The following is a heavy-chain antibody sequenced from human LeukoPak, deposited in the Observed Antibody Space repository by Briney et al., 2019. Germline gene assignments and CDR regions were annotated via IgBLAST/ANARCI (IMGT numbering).Heavy chain of an antibody. CDR2: ISWNSGSI. CDR1: GFTFDDYA. Sequence: QTGGSLRLSCAASGFTFDDYAMHWVRQVPGKGLEWVSGISWNSGSIGYADSVKGRFTISRDNAKNSLYLQMNSLRDEDTAFYYCAKGVGAYDSPIFEYWGQGILVTVSS. D-gene: IGHD5-12*01. CDR3: AKGVGAYDSPIFEY. V-gene: IGHV3-9*01. J-gene: IGHJ4*02.